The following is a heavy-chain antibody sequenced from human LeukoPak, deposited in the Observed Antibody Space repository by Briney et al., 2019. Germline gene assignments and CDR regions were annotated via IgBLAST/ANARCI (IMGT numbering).Heavy chain of an antibody. D-gene: IGHD1-26*01. V-gene: IGHV3-74*01. CDR2: INYRGTIT. CDR3: AREITENRASGSCDGFDL. Sequence: GGSLRLSCAASGFTISSYWMHWVRQAPGKGLVWVSEINYRGTITSYVDSVKGLFTISRDIAKNTLYLQMNSLRADDTAVYYCAREITENRASGSCDGFDLWGRGTLVTVSS. J-gene: IGHJ2*01. CDR1: GFTISSYW.